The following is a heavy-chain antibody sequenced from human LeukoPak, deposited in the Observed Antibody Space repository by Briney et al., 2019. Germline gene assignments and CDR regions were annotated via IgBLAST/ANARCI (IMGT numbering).Heavy chain of an antibody. CDR3: ARSKVVAEAGKSWFDP. V-gene: IGHV3-7*01. D-gene: IGHD6-13*01. CDR2: ISQDGSQK. CDR1: GFSFSKYW. Sequence: GGSLRLSCAASGFSFSKYWMNWVRQAPGEGLEWVAAISQDGSQKYLADFVKGRFTISRDNARNTLYLQMSSLRGDDTAVYYCARSKVVAEAGKSWFDPWGQGTRVTVTS. J-gene: IGHJ5*01.